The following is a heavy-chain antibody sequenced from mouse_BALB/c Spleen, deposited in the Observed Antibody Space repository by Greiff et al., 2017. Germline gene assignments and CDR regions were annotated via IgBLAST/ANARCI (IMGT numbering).Heavy chain of an antibody. CDR3: ARGGDGYYGGY. CDR1: GYAFTNYL. Sequence: VQLQQSGAELVRPGTSVKVSCKASGYAFTNYLIEWVKQRPGQGLEWIGVINPGSGGTNYNEKFKGKATLTADKSSSTAYMQLSSLTSDDSAVYFCARGGDGYYGGYWGQGTTLTVSS. D-gene: IGHD2-3*01. V-gene: IGHV1-54*01. J-gene: IGHJ2*01. CDR2: INPGSGGT.